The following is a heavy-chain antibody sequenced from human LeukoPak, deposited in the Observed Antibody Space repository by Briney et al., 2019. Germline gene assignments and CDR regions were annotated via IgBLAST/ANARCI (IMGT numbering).Heavy chain of an antibody. J-gene: IGHJ2*01. CDR1: GGSISSSSYY. V-gene: IGHV4-39*07. CDR2: IYYSGST. CDR3: VRGDWYFDL. Sequence: PSETLSLTCTVSGGSISSSSYYWGWIRQPPGKGLEWIGSIYYSGSTYYNPSLKSRVTISVDTSKKQFSLRLSSVTAADTAVYYCVRGDWYFDLWGRGTLVTVSS.